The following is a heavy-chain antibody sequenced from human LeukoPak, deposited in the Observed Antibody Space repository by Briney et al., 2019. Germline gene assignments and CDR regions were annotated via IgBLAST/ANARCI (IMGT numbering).Heavy chain of an antibody. D-gene: IGHD6-19*01. CDR3: TTGGYYSGQDY. Sequence: KPGGSLRLSCVASGFSFTYAWATWVRQAPGKGLEWVGRVKSKTDGGTTDYAAPVKGRFSISRDDSGNTLYLQMNSLETEDTALYYCTTGGYYSGQDYWGQGTLVTVSS. J-gene: IGHJ4*02. CDR2: VKSKTDGGTT. CDR1: GFSFTYAW. V-gene: IGHV3-15*01.